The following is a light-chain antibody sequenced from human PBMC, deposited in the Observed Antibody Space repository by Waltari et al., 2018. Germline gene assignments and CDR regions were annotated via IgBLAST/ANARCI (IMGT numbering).Light chain of an antibody. CDR3: QQYYAFPRT. CDR1: QDIRTY. Sequence: AIRVTQSPSSLSASTGDRVTITCRASQDIRTYLGRYQQKPGKAPKLLLYAVSILQSGVPSRFSGSGSGTDFALHIQNLQSEDFATYYCQQYYAFPRTFGQGTRVEV. V-gene: IGKV1-8*01. CDR2: AVS. J-gene: IGKJ1*01.